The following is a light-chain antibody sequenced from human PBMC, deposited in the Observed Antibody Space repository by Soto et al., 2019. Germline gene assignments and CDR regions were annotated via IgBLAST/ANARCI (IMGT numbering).Light chain of an antibody. V-gene: IGLV2-23*02. J-gene: IGLJ2*01. CDR2: EVI. CDR3: CSYAGSSIVV. Sequence: QSALTQPASVSGSPVQSITISCTGSNSDIGSYNLVSWYQHHPGKAPKLMISEVIKRPSGVSNRFSGSKSGNTASLTISGLQAEDEADYYCCSYAGSSIVVFGGGTKLTVL. CDR1: NSDIGSYNL.